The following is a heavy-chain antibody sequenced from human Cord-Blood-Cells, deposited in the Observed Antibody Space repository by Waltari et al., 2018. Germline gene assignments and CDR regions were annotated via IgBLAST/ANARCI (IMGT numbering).Heavy chain of an antibody. D-gene: IGHD3-9*01. CDR1: GGTFRGYA. CDR2: IIPIFGTA. CDR3: AGGNWLHRYFDL. V-gene: IGHV1-69*12. J-gene: IGHJ2*01. Sequence: VQLVQPGAEVKKPASPVQVTCKGSGGTFRGYAFSQVRQAPGQGLEWMGGIIPIFGTANYAQKYQGRVTITADESTSTAYMELSSLRSENTAVYYCAGGNWLHRYFDLWGRGTLVTVSS.